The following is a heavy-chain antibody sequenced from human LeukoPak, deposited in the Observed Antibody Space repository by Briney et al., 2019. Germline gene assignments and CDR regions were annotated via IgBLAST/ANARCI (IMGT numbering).Heavy chain of an antibody. Sequence: PGGSLRLSCAASGFTFSSYAMSWVRQAPGKGLEWVGFIRSKAYGGTTEYAASVKGRFTISRDDSKSIAYLQMNSLKTEDTAVYYCTRGVLERLYFDYWGQGTLVTVSS. J-gene: IGHJ4*02. CDR2: IRSKAYGGTT. CDR1: GFTFSSYA. D-gene: IGHD1-1*01. CDR3: TRGVLERLYFDY. V-gene: IGHV3-49*04.